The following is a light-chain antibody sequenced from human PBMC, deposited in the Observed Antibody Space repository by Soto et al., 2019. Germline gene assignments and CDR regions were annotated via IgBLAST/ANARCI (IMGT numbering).Light chain of an antibody. Sequence: QSVLAQPPSVSGAPGQKITISCTGGSSNIGAGYDVHWYQQPPGTAPKLLIYGNYNRPSGVPDRFSGSKSGTSASLAITGLQAEDEAEYFCQSYDNSLSGFDVFGTGTKVTVL. J-gene: IGLJ1*01. CDR2: GNY. V-gene: IGLV1-40*01. CDR3: QSYDNSLSGFDV. CDR1: SSNIGAGYD.